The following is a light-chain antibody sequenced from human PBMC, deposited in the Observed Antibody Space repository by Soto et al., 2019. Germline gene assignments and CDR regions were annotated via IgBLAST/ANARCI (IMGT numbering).Light chain of an antibody. CDR1: QSVSSN. V-gene: IGKV3-15*01. CDR3: QQYNNWPPMYT. J-gene: IGKJ2*01. Sequence: EIVMTQSPATLSVSPGERATLSCRASQSVSSNLAWYQQKPGQAPRLLIYGASTRATGIPARFSGSGSGTEFTLTLSSLQSEDFAVYYCQQYNNWPPMYTFGQGTKVEIK. CDR2: GAS.